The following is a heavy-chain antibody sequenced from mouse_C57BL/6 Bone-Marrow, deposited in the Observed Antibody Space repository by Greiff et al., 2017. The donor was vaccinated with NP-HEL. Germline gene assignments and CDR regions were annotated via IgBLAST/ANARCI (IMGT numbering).Heavy chain of an antibody. CDR3: ARQGGGAMDY. V-gene: IGHV5-6*01. J-gene: IGHJ4*01. Sequence: EVKLQESGGDLVKPGGSLKLSCAASGFTFSSYGMSWVRQTPDKRLEWVATISSGGSYTYYPDSVKGRFTISRDNAKNTLYLQMSSLKSEDTAMYYCARQGGGAMDYWGQGTSVTVSS. CDR1: GFTFSSYG. D-gene: IGHD1-1*02. CDR2: ISSGGSYT.